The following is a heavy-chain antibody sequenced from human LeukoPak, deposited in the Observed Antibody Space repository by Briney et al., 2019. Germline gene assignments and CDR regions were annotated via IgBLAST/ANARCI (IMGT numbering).Heavy chain of an antibody. CDR1: GFTFSSYS. Sequence: QPGGSLRLSCAASGFTFSSYSMNWVRQAPGEGLEWVSVIYSGGSTYYADSVKGRFTISRDNSKNTLYLQMNSLRAEDTAMYYCAKDREGGLWGQGTLVTVSS. CDR3: AKDREGGL. V-gene: IGHV3-53*01. J-gene: IGHJ4*02. D-gene: IGHD3-16*01. CDR2: IYSGGST.